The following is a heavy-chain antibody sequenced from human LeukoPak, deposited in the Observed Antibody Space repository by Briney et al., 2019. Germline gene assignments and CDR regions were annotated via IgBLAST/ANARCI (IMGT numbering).Heavy chain of an antibody. Sequence: SETLSLTCTVSGGSISSGGYYWSWIRQPPGKGLEWIGYIYYSGSTYYNPSLKSRVTISVDTSKNQFSLKLSSVTAADTAVYYCARDVGPGSYYDFWSGQKYNWFDPWGQGTPVTVSS. CDR1: GGSISSGGYY. CDR3: ARDVGPGSYYDFWSGQKYNWFDP. J-gene: IGHJ5*02. D-gene: IGHD3-3*01. CDR2: IYYSGST. V-gene: IGHV4-31*03.